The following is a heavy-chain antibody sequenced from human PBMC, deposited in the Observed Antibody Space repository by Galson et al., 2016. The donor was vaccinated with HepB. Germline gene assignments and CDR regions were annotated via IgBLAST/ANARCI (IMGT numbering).Heavy chain of an antibody. D-gene: IGHD6-13*01. V-gene: IGHV3-30*18. CDR1: GFTFSSYG. J-gene: IGHJ4*02. Sequence: SLRLSCAASGFTFSSYGMQWVRQAPGKGLEGVALISNDGSNNYYADSVKGRFTISRDNSKNTLFLQMNSLRAEDTAVYYCVKDHSSSWLTECWGQGTLVTVSS. CDR3: VKDHSSSWLTEC. CDR2: ISNDGSNN.